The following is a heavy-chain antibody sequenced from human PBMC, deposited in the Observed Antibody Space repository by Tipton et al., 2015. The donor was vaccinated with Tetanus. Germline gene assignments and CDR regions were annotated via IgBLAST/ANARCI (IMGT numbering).Heavy chain of an antibody. CDR3: ARRGCRGGTCYISPNYGMDV. CDR1: GFTFSNYA. V-gene: IGHV3-23*01. J-gene: IGHJ6*02. Sequence: SLRLSCVASGFTFSNYAMNWVRQAPGKGLEWVSSIGTSASNTYYADSVKGRCTISRDNSKNTVVLHVTSLRDEDTAVYYCARRGCRGGTCYISPNYGMDVWGQGTTVTASS. CDR2: IGTSASNT. D-gene: IGHD6-25*01.